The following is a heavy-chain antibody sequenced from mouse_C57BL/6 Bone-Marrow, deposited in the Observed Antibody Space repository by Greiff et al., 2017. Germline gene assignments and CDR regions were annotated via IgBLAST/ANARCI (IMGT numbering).Heavy chain of an antibody. V-gene: IGHV1-55*01. CDR1: GYTFTSYW. Sequence: QVQLQQPGAELVKPGASVKMSCKASGYTFTSYWITWVKQRPGQGLEWIGDIYPGSGSTNYNEKFKGKATLTVDTSSSTAYMQLSSLTSEDSAVYYCASHSSGYAPFAYWGQGTLVTVSA. CDR2: IYPGSGST. J-gene: IGHJ3*01. D-gene: IGHD3-2*02. CDR3: ASHSSGYAPFAY.